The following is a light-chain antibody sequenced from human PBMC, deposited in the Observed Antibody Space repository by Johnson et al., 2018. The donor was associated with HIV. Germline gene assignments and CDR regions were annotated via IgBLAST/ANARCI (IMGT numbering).Light chain of an antibody. J-gene: IGLJ1*01. CDR2: ENN. Sequence: QSVLTQPPSVSAAPGQKVTISCSGSSSNIGNNYVSWYQQLPGTAPKLLIYENNKRPSGIPDRFSGSKSGTSATLGITGLPPGDEADYYFGTWDSSHDVVGTGTKVTVL. CDR3: GTWDSSHDV. CDR1: SSNIGNNY. V-gene: IGLV1-51*02.